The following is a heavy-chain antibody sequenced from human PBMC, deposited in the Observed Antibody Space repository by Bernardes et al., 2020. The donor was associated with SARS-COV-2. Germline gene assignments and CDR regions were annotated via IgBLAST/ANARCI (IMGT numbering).Heavy chain of an antibody. Sequence: ASVKVSCKASGYTFTSYGISWVRQAPGQGLEWMGWISAYNGNTNYAQKLQGRVTMTTDTSTSTAYMELRSLRSDDTAVYYCARSTPETTVTYYYYYGMDVWGQGTTVTVSS. D-gene: IGHD4-4*01. CDR3: ARSTPETTVTYYYYYGMDV. V-gene: IGHV1-18*01. CDR1: GYTFTSYG. CDR2: ISAYNGNT. J-gene: IGHJ6*02.